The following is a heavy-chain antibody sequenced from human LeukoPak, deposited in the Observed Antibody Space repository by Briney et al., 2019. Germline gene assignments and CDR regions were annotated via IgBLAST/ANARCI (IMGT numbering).Heavy chain of an antibody. Sequence: PSETLSLTCTVSGXSISTYYGNWVRQPPGKGLEWIGYINSSGSTKYNPSLKSRVTISVDKSKNQFSLRLTSLTAADTAVYYCARDDCSGAGCYYYWGQGTLVTVSS. CDR3: ARDDCSGAGCYYY. CDR1: GXSISTYY. CDR2: INSSGST. D-gene: IGHD2-15*01. J-gene: IGHJ4*02. V-gene: IGHV4-59*01.